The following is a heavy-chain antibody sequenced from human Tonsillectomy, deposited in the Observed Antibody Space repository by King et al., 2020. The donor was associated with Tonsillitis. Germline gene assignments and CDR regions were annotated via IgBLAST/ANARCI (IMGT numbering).Heavy chain of an antibody. D-gene: IGHD4-17*01. CDR2: VSDSGGGT. Sequence: VQLVESGGGLVQPGGSLRLSCAASGFTFSSCAMSWVRQAPGKGLEWVSAVSDSGGGTYYAGSGGGRFTIPRDNSKNTLYLQMNSLRVEDTAVYYCAKAVNNGDYVYWYFDLWGRGTLVSVSS. CDR3: AKAVNNGDYVYWYFDL. CDR1: GFTFSSCA. J-gene: IGHJ2*01. V-gene: IGHV3-23*04.